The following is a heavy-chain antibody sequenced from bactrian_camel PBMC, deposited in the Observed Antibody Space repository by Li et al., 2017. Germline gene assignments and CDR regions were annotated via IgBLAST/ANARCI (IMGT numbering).Heavy chain of an antibody. CDR1: AYPFC. V-gene: IGHV3S53*01. CDR2: ITTDGRT. J-gene: IGHJ4*01. D-gene: IGHD3*01. CDR3: AADWGTGCYSGSWARPNYDY. Sequence: VQLVESGGVSVPVGGSLNLSCVPSAYPFCMGWFRQAPGKQREWISSITTDGRTSYSDSVKNRFTLSRDNARNALYLQMNNLKREDTGMYYCAADWGTGCYSGSWARPNYDYWGQGTQVTVS.